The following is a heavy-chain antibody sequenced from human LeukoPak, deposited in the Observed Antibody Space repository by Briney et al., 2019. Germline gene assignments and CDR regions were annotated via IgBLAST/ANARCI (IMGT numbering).Heavy chain of an antibody. J-gene: IGHJ4*02. CDR3: AKDADYYDSSGYHHYYFDY. CDR1: GFTFSSYG. Sequence: AGGSLRLSCAASGFTFSSYGMHWVRQAPGEGLEWVAVISYDGSNKYYADSVKGRFTISRDNSKNTLYLQMNSLRAEDTAVYYCAKDADYYDSSGYHHYYFDYWGQGTLVTVSS. D-gene: IGHD3-22*01. V-gene: IGHV3-30*18. CDR2: ISYDGSNK.